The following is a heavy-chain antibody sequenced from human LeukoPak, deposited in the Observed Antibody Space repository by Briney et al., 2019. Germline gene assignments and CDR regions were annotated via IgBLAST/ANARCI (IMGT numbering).Heavy chain of an antibody. CDR3: ARDNPTYYYGSGTYHNWFDP. J-gene: IGHJ5*02. CDR2: INHSGST. Sequence: PSETLSLTCAVYGGSFTGYYWSWIRQPPGKGLEWIGEINHSGSTNYNPSLKSRVTISVDTSKNQFSLKLSSVTAADTAVYCARDNPTYYYGSGTYHNWFDPWGQGTLVTVSS. CDR1: GGSFTGYY. V-gene: IGHV4-34*01. D-gene: IGHD3-10*01.